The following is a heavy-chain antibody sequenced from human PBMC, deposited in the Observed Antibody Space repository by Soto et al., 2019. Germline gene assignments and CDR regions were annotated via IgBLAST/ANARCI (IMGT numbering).Heavy chain of an antibody. CDR1: GYTFTGYY. D-gene: IGHD6-6*01. V-gene: IGHV1-2*04. J-gene: IGHJ5*02. Sequence: QVQLVQSGAEVKTPGASVKVSCKASGYTFTGYYMHWVRQAPGQGLEWMGWINPNSGGTNYAQKFQGWVTMTRDTSISTAYMELSRLRSDDTAVYYCARGNIAARPLRDYWFDPWGQGTLVTVSS. CDR3: ARGNIAARPLRDYWFDP. CDR2: INPNSGGT.